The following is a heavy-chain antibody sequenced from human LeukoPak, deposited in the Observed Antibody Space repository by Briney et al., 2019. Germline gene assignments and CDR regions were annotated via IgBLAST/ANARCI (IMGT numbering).Heavy chain of an antibody. J-gene: IGHJ4*02. V-gene: IGHV4-39*07. D-gene: IGHD3-10*01. CDR3: ARDGSASYYTDPFDY. Sequence: SETLSLTCTVSGGSISSGDYYWSWIRQPPGKGLEWIGSIYYSGSTYYNPSLKSRVTISVDTSRNQFSLKLTSVTAADTAVYYCARDGSASYYTDPFDYWGQGTLVTVPS. CDR2: IYYSGST. CDR1: GGSISSGDYY.